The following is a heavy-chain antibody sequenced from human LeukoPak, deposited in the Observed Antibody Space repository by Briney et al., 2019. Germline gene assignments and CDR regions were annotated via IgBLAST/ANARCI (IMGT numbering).Heavy chain of an antibody. CDR3: ARYSSGWYSSIYYYYGMDV. CDR1: GGSISSYY. V-gene: IGHV4-4*07. D-gene: IGHD6-19*01. J-gene: IGHJ6*02. CDR2: IYTSGST. Sequence: SETLSLTCTVSGGSISSYYWSWIRQPAGKGLEWIGRIYTSGSTNYNPSLKSRVTISVDTSKNQFSLKLSSVTAADTAVYYCARYSSGWYSSIYYYYGMDVWGQGTTVTVSS.